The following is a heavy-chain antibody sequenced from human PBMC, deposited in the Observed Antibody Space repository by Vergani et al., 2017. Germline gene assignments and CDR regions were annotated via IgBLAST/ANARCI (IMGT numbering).Heavy chain of an antibody. J-gene: IGHJ4*02. V-gene: IGHV4-59*12. CDR3: ARDSGSYYWGYFDY. CDR1: GGSISSYY. CDR2: IYYSGST. Sequence: QVQLQESGPGLVKPSETLSLTCTVSGGSISSYYWSWIRQPPGKGLEWIGYIYYSGSTNYNPSLKSRVTISVDTSKNQFSMKLSSVTAADTAVYYCARDSGSYYWGYFDYWGQGTLVTVSS. D-gene: IGHD1-26*01.